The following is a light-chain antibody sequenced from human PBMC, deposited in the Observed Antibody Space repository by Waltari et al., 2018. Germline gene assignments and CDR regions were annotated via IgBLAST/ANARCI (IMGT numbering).Light chain of an antibody. CDR2: GNS. J-gene: IGLJ3*02. V-gene: IGLV1-47*03. CDR3: STGDYSLSAQV. CDR1: SNNVGSYA. Sequence: QSALTQEASVSGTVGQKVTLSCTGNSNNVGSYAVGWYQQISHGAPKTVMFGNSLPSGIPDRFAGSKSGTTASLTISGLWPEDEADYDCSTGDYSLSAQVFGGGTKLTVL.